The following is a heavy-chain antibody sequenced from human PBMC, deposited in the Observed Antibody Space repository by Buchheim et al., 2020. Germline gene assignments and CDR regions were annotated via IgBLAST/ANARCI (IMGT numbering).Heavy chain of an antibody. D-gene: IGHD2-8*02. CDR3: ATDLHWSFDS. CDR1: GFPFSATP. CDR2: IRDSSGNGDA. Sequence: EVQLVESGGGLVQPGGSLRLSCSASGFPFSATPMNWVRLTPRKGLAWLSNIRDSSGNGDAYYAGSVKGRFTISRDNAKNSLYLQMNSLRDEDTAVYYCATDLHWSFDSWGQGTL. J-gene: IGHJ4*02. V-gene: IGHV3-48*02.